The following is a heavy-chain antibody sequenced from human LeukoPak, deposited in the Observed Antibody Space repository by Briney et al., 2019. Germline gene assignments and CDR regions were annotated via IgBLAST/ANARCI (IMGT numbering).Heavy chain of an antibody. V-gene: IGHV1-18*01. Sequence: AAVQVSCKASGYTFTSYGISWVRQAPGQGLEWVGWISAYNGNTNYAQKLQGRLTMTTDTSTSTAYMELRSLRSEDTAVYYCARDGSFRCSSTSCYSGYYYYGVDVWGQGTPVTVSS. J-gene: IGHJ6*02. CDR3: ARDGSFRCSSTSCYSGYYYYGVDV. CDR1: GYTFTSYG. CDR2: ISAYNGNT. D-gene: IGHD2-2*01.